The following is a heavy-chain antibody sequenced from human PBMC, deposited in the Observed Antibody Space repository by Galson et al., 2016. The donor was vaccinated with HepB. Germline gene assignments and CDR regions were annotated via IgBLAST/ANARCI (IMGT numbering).Heavy chain of an antibody. J-gene: IGHJ4*02. CDR3: ARFWNGNYFDY. CDR1: GASISSTDW. Sequence: ETLSLTCAVSGASISSTDWWSWVRQPPGKGLEWIGEVYQNGNTNYKLSLKSRVTISVDKSKNQFSLRLSSVTAADTAVYYCARFWNGNYFDYWGQGTLVTVSS. D-gene: IGHD3-3*01. V-gene: IGHV4-4*02. CDR2: VYQNGNT.